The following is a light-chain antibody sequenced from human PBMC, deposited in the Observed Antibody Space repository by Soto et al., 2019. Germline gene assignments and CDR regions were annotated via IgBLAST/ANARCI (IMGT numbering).Light chain of an antibody. Sequence: QSVLTQPRSVSGSPGQSVTVSCTGTSRDDGIYNYVSWYQQRPRTAPKVMIYDVTKRPSGVPDRFSGSKSVNTASLTISGVQADDEADYYCCSYAGNYTLLFGGGTKVTVL. V-gene: IGLV2-11*01. CDR2: DVT. J-gene: IGLJ2*01. CDR3: CSYAGNYTLL. CDR1: SRDDGIYNY.